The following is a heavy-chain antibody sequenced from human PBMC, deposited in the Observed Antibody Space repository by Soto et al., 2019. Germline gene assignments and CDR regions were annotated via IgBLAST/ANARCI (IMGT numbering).Heavy chain of an antibody. J-gene: IGHJ5*02. D-gene: IGHD2-2*01. V-gene: IGHV1-69*13. CDR1: GYTFTSYD. Sequence: ASVKVSCKASGYTFTSYDINWVRQAPGQGLEWMGGIIPIFGTANYAQKFQGRVTITADESTSTAYMELSSLRSEDTAVYYCARERKYCSSTSCPKWFDPWGQGTPVTVSS. CDR3: ARERKYCSSTSCPKWFDP. CDR2: IIPIFGTA.